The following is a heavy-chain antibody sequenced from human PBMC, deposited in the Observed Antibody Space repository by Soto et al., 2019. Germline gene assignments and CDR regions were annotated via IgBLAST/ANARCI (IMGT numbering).Heavy chain of an antibody. CDR3: VSGLTTVTTVGC. CDR1: GGSISSGGYS. V-gene: IGHV4-30-2*01. Sequence: QLQLQESGSGLVKPSQTLSLTCAVTGGSISSGGYSWSWIRQPPGKCLEWIGYIYQSGSTYYNPSLKSRVAVSLGKSTNQFSVTLSPVTAQDTTVYYCVSGLTTVTTVGCRGKGTLVTVSS. D-gene: IGHD4-17*01. CDR2: IYQSGST. J-gene: IGHJ4*02.